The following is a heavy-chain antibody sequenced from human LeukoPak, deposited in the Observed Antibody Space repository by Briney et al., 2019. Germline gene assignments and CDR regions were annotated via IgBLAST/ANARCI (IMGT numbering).Heavy chain of an antibody. Sequence: PSETLSLTCAVYGGSFSGYYWSWIRQPPGKGLEWIGEINHSGSTNYNPSLKSRVTISVDTSKNQFSLELSSVTAADTAVYYCASRDGYNLYDYWGQGTLVTVSS. CDR1: GGSFSGYY. CDR3: ASRDGYNLYDY. CDR2: INHSGST. V-gene: IGHV4-34*01. D-gene: IGHD5-24*01. J-gene: IGHJ4*02.